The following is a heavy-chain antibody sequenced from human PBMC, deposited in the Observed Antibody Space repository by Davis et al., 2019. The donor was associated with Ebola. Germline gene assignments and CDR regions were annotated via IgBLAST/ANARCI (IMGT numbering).Heavy chain of an antibody. J-gene: IGHJ4*02. CDR1: GWSFSGYY. V-gene: IGHV4-59*05. Sequence: SETLSLTCAVYGWSFSGYYWSWIRQPPGKGLEWIGSIYYSGSTYYNPSLKSRVTISVDTSKNQFSLKLSSVTAADTAVYYCARTAGYWVEKYYFDYWSQGTLVTVSS. CDR3: ARTAGYWVEKYYFDY. D-gene: IGHD2-21*01. CDR2: IYYSGST.